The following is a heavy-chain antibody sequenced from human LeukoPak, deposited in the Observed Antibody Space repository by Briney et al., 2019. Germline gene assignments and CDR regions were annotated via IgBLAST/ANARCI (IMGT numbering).Heavy chain of an antibody. CDR1: AGSISSGGYS. J-gene: IGHJ5*02. V-gene: IGHV4-31*03. Sequence: PSQTLSLTCTVSAGSISSGGYSWSWIRQHPGKGLELIGYIYYSGSTYYNPSLMSRVTISVDTSNNQFSLKLSSVTAADTAVYYCARQAYSSKLGWFDPWGQGTLVTVSS. CDR3: ARQAYSSKLGWFDP. CDR2: IYYSGST. D-gene: IGHD6-13*01.